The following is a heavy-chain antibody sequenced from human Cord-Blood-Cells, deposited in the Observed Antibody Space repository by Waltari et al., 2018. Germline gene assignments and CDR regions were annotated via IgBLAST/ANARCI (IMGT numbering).Heavy chain of an antibody. D-gene: IGHD6-6*01. Sequence: EVQLVESGGGLVQPGGSLRLSCAASGFTFSSYWMSWVRQAPGKGGEWGANIKEDGSEKYYVDSVKGRFTISRDNAKNSLYLQRNSLRAEDTAVYYCSRLRQLVDAFDIWGQGTMVTVSS. CDR1: GFTFSSYW. CDR3: SRLRQLVDAFDI. J-gene: IGHJ3*02. CDR2: IKEDGSEK. V-gene: IGHV3-7*01.